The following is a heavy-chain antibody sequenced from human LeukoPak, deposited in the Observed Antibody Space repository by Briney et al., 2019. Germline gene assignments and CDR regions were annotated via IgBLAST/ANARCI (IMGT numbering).Heavy chain of an antibody. CDR2: VCSSSGSP. J-gene: IGHJ4*02. CDR3: VKGLTSSCYSGCDY. V-gene: IGHV3-23*01. Sequence: GGSLRLSCAASGFTFRDYAMTWVRQAPGKGLEWVSSVCSSSGSPYYADSVKGRFTISRDTSNNTLYLQMNSLRAEDTAVYYCVKGLTSSCYSGCDYWGQGTLVTVSS. CDR1: GFTFRDYA. D-gene: IGHD3-22*01.